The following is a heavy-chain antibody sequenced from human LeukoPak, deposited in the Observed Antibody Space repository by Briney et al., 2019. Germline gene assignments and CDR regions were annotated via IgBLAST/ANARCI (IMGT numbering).Heavy chain of an antibody. V-gene: IGHV3-11*06. J-gene: IGHJ4*02. CDR1: GFTFSDYY. CDR3: ARVSGSSWYAIDY. Sequence: GGSLRLSCAASGFTFSDYYMRWIRQAPGEGLEWVSYISSSRSYTNYADSVKGRFTISRDNAKNSLYLRMNSLRAEDTAVYYCARVSGSSWYAIDYWGQGTLVTVSS. D-gene: IGHD6-13*01. CDR2: ISSSRSYT.